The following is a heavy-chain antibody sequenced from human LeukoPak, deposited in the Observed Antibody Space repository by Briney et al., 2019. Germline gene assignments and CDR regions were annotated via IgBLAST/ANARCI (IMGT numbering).Heavy chain of an antibody. CDR2: IYYSGST. CDR3: ARQVTFGYAYAYYFDY. V-gene: IGHV4-39*01. J-gene: IGHJ4*02. D-gene: IGHD5-18*01. CDR1: GGSISSSSYY. Sequence: KPSETLSLTCTVSGGSISSSSYYWGWIRQPPGKGLEWIGSIYYSGSTYYNPSLKSRVTISVDTSKNQFSLKLSSVTAADTAVYYCARQVTFGYAYAYYFDYWGQGSLVTVSS.